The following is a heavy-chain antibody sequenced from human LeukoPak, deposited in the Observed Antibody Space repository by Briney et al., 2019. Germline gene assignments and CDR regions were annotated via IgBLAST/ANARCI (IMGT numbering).Heavy chain of an antibody. CDR1: GFTFNSYG. CDR3: AKDRGSPTPPTYYFDY. J-gene: IGHJ4*02. V-gene: IGHV3-30*18. CDR2: ISYDGSNK. D-gene: IGHD1-26*01. Sequence: GGSLRLSCAASGFTFNSYGMHWVRQAPGKGLEWVAVISYDGSNKYYADSVKGRLTISRDNSKNTLYLQMNSLRAEDTAVYYCAKDRGSPTPPTYYFDYWGQGTLVTVSS.